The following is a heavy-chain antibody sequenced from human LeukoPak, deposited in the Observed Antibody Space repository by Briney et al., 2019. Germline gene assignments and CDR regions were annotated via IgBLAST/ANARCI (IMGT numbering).Heavy chain of an antibody. V-gene: IGHV3-23*01. Sequence: GGSLRLSCLPSGFTFSNYAMTWVRQAPGKGLEWVSSISGSGGTSYYADSVKGRFTISRDTSKNTLFLQINSLRADDTAVYYCARDRAYPNDVFDIWGQGTMVTVSS. D-gene: IGHD2-21*01. J-gene: IGHJ3*02. CDR1: GFTFSNYA. CDR3: ARDRAYPNDVFDI. CDR2: ISGSGGTS.